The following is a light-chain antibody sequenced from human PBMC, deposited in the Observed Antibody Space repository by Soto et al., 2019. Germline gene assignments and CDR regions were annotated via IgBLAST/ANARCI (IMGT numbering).Light chain of an antibody. CDR1: QSPLYSNGYNY. Sequence: DIVVTQSPLSLSVTPGEPASISCRSSQSPLYSNGYNYLDRYLQKPGQSPQVLIYFASNRASGVPDRFSGSGSGTDFTLKISRVEPEDVGVYYCMQALQTPLTFGGGAKVEIK. CDR2: FAS. V-gene: IGKV2-28*01. J-gene: IGKJ4*01. CDR3: MQALQTPLT.